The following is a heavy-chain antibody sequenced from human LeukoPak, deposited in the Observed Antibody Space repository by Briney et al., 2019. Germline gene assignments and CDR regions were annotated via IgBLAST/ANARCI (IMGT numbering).Heavy chain of an antibody. CDR1: GGTFSSYA. J-gene: IGHJ4*02. V-gene: IGHV1-69*13. CDR3: ATIAAAGTATDY. D-gene: IGHD6-13*01. Sequence: APVKVSCKASGGTFSSYAISWVRQAPGQGLEWMGGIIPIFGTANYAQMFQGRVTITADESTSTAYMELSSLRSEDTAVYYCATIAAAGTATDYWGQGTLVTVSS. CDR2: IIPIFGTA.